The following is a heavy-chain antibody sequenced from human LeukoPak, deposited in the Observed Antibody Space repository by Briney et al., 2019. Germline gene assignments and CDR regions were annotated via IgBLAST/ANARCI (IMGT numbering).Heavy chain of an antibody. D-gene: IGHD4-17*01. Sequence: GGSLRLSCAASGFTFSSYSMNWVRQAPGKGLEWVSSISSSSSYIHYADSVKGRFTISRDNAKNSLYLQMNSLRAEDTAVYYCARLMANYGDYVDYWGQGTLVTVSS. CDR3: ARLMANYGDYVDY. V-gene: IGHV3-21*01. CDR2: ISSSSSYI. CDR1: GFTFSSYS. J-gene: IGHJ4*02.